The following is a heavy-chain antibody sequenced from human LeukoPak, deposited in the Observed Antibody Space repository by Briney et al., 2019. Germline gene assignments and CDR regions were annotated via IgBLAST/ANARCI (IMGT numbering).Heavy chain of an antibody. V-gene: IGHV3-64D*06. CDR3: VKDFGRIRGTPDS. CDR1: GFVFTIYT. Sequence: GGSLRLSCSASGFVFTIYTMYWVRQAPGKGPEYVSTISGSGNGFSIYYADSVKGRFTISRDDSKSILYLQMNGLRSEDTAVYYCVKDFGRIRGTPDSWGQGTLVAVSS. D-gene: IGHD1-26*01. CDR2: ISGSGNGFSI. J-gene: IGHJ4*02.